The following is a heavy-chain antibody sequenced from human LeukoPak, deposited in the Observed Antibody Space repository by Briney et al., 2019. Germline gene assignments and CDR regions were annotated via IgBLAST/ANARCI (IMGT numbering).Heavy chain of an antibody. J-gene: IGHJ4*02. CDR1: GFTVSSNS. Sequence: GGSLRLSCAASGFTVSSNSMSWVRQAPGKGLECVSVIYSGGSTKYADSVKGRFTIFRDNSKNTLNLQMNSLRAEDTAVYYCARHLRYGSGGYFDYWGQGTLVTVSS. CDR2: IYSGGST. V-gene: IGHV3-66*04. CDR3: ARHLRYGSGGYFDY. D-gene: IGHD3-10*01.